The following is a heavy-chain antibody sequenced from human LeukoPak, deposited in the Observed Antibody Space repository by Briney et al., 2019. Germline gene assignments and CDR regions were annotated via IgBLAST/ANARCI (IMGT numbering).Heavy chain of an antibody. Sequence: GGSLRLSCAASGFTFSNYVMSWVRQAPGKGLEWVSAISGSGSSYYADSVKGLFTISRDNSKNTVYLQMNGLRAEDTALYYCAKPDSSSWYGRGFDYWGQGTLVTVSS. D-gene: IGHD3-22*01. V-gene: IGHV3-23*01. CDR3: AKPDSSSWYGRGFDY. CDR2: ISGSGSS. CDR1: GFTFSNYV. J-gene: IGHJ4*02.